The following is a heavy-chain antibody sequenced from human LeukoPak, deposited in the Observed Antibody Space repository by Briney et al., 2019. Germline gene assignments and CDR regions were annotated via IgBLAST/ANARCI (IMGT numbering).Heavy chain of an antibody. D-gene: IGHD3-10*01. Sequence: GESLKISCKGSGYSFTSYWIGWVRQMPGKGLEWLGIIYPGDSDTRYSPSFQGQVTISADKSISTAYLQWSSLKASDTAMYYCARQQRLLWFGESLPNNGFDPWGQGTLVTVSS. CDR1: GYSFTSYW. CDR3: ARQQRLLWFGESLPNNGFDP. V-gene: IGHV5-51*01. J-gene: IGHJ5*02. CDR2: IYPGDSDT.